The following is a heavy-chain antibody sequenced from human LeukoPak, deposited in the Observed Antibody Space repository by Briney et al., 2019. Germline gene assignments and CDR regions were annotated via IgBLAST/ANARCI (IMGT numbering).Heavy chain of an antibody. CDR2: IYTSGST. Sequence: PSETLSLTCTVSGGSISSGSYYWSWIRQPDGKGLEWIGRIYTSGSTNYNPSLQSRVTISVDTSKNQFSLKLSSVTAADTAVYYCARGLDYGDCEDFDYWGQGTLVTVSS. CDR3: ARGLDYGDCEDFDY. D-gene: IGHD4-17*01. V-gene: IGHV4-61*02. CDR1: GGSISSGSYY. J-gene: IGHJ4*02.